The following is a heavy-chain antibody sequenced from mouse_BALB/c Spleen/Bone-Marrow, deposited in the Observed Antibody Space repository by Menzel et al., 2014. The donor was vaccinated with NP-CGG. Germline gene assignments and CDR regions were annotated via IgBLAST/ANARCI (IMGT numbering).Heavy chain of an antibody. CDR2: IPPGNGDI. J-gene: IGHJ2*01. V-gene: IGHV1S53*02. Sequence: VQRVESDAELVKPGASVRISCKASGYTFTDHAIHWVKQKPEQGLEWIGYIPPGNGDIEYNEKFKGKATLTADKSSSTAYMQLSGLTSEDSAVYICRRSVGNPFDHWGQGTTLTVSS. CDR3: RRSVGNPFDH. CDR1: GYTFTDHA. D-gene: IGHD2-1*01.